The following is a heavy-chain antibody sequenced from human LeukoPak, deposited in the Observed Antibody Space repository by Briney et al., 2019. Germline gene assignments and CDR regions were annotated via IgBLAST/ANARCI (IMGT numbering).Heavy chain of an antibody. Sequence: SETLSLTCTVSGGSISSYYWSWIRQPPGKGLEWIGYIYYSGSTNYNPSLKSRVTISVDTSKNQFSLKLSSVTAADTAVYYCARTYYDFWSGYYSSFYFDYWGQGTLVTVSS. V-gene: IGHV4-59*08. J-gene: IGHJ4*02. D-gene: IGHD3-3*01. CDR3: ARTYYDFWSGYYSSFYFDY. CDR2: IYYSGST. CDR1: GGSISSYY.